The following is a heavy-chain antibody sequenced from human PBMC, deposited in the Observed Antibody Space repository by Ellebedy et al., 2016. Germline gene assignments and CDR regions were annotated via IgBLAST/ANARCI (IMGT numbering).Heavy chain of an antibody. J-gene: IGHJ6*02. D-gene: IGHD6-19*01. CDR2: IRSDENEK. Sequence: GGSLRLSCEASGFTFSSHAMSWVRQAPGKGLEWVANIRSDENEKYFEDSVKGRFTISRDNAKNSLFLQMNSLRTEGTAVYYCASRAIAVTGTDPPRDYYYGMDVWGQGTMVTVSS. V-gene: IGHV3-7*01. CDR3: ASRAIAVTGTDPPRDYYYGMDV. CDR1: GFTFSSHA.